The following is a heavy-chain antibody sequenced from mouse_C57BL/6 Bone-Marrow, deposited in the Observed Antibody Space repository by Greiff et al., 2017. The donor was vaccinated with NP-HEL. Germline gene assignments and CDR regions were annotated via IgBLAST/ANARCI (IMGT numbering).Heavy chain of an antibody. Sequence: QVQLQQSGAELVRPGASVKLSCKASGYTFTDYYINWVKQRPGQGLEWIARIYPGSGNTYYNEKFKGKATLTAEKSSSTAYMQLSSLTSEDSAVYFCARGGLPTVEDAMDYWGQGTSVTVSS. CDR2: IYPGSGNT. CDR1: GYTFTDYY. V-gene: IGHV1-76*01. D-gene: IGHD1-1*01. J-gene: IGHJ4*01. CDR3: ARGGLPTVEDAMDY.